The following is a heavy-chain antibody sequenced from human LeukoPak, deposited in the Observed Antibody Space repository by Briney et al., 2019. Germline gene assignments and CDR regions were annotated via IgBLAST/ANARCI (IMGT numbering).Heavy chain of an antibody. CDR2: ISSSGSTI. CDR3: ARGRDYVWGSYRSGDY. Sequence: GGSLRLSCAASGFTFSDYHMSWIRQAPGKGLEWVSYISSSGSTIYYADSVKGRFTISRDNAKNSLYLQMNSLRAEDTAVYYCARGRDYVWGSYRSGDYWGQGTLVTVSS. D-gene: IGHD3-16*02. V-gene: IGHV3-11*01. J-gene: IGHJ4*02. CDR1: GFTFSDYH.